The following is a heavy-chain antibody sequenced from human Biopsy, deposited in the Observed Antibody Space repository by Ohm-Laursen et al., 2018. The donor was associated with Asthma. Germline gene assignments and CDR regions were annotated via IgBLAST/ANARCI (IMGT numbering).Heavy chain of an antibody. CDR3: ARVVAVMMSGDFYFYSGFDL. D-gene: IGHD3-16*01. V-gene: IGHV1-69*01. J-gene: IGHJ6*02. CDR2: IIPMYGVP. CDR1: GGTFRTHA. Sequence: SVKVSCKASGGTFRTHAFNWVRQAAGQGLEWMGGIIPMYGVPKVAQKFQGRVTITADESTSTAYMEMSSLRSEDAAVYYCARVVAVMMSGDFYFYSGFDLWGQGTTVRVSS.